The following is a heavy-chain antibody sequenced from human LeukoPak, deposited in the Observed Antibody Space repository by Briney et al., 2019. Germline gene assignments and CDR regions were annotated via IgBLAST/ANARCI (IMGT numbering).Heavy chain of an antibody. CDR3: AKGTVTTRGYFDY. J-gene: IGHJ4*02. D-gene: IGHD4-17*01. CDR1: GFTFSSYS. V-gene: IGHV3-23*01. CDR2: ISGSGGST. Sequence: GGSLRLSCAASGFTFSSYSMNWVRQAPGKGLEWVSAISGSGGSTYYADSVKGRFTISRDNSKNTLYLQMNSLRAEDTAVYYCAKGTVTTRGYFDYWGQGTLVTVSS.